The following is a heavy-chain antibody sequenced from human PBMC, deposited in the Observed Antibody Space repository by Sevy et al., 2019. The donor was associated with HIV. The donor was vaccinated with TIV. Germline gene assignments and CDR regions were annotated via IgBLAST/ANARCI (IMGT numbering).Heavy chain of an antibody. D-gene: IGHD3-10*01. J-gene: IGHJ6*02. CDR2: IKSKTDGGTT. CDR3: TTVESSRTMVRGVIMGYYYYGMDV. CDR1: GFTFSNAW. Sequence: GGSLRLSCAASGFTFSNAWMSWVRQAPGKGLEWLGRIKSKTDGGTTDYAAPVKGRFTISRDDSKNTLYLQMNSLKTEGTAVYYCTTVESSRTMVRGVIMGYYYYGMDVWGQGTTVTVSS. V-gene: IGHV3-15*01.